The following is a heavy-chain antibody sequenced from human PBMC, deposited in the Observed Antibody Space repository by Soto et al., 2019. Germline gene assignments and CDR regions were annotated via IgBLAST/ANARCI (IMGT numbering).Heavy chain of an antibody. D-gene: IGHD5-18*01. V-gene: IGHV1-69*01. J-gene: IGHJ6*02. CDR2: IIPIFGTA. CDR3: ERADTAMGHYYYGMDV. Sequence: QVQLVQSGAAVKKPGSSVKVSCKASGGTFSSYAISWVRQAPGQGLAWMGGIIPIFGTANYAQKFQGRVTITADESTSTAYMELSSLRSEDTAVYYCERADTAMGHYYYGMDVWGQGTTVTVSS. CDR1: GGTFSSYA.